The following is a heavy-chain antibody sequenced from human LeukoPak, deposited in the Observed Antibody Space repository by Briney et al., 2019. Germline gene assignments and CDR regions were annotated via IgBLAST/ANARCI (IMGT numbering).Heavy chain of an antibody. Sequence: GGSLRLSCAASGFTFSAYSMQWVRQAPGKGLEYISYVSSGGSVMYYADSVKGRFTISRDNAKKSVYLQMNSLRDEDTAIYYCVRAPDGGYDYWGQGALVTVSS. J-gene: IGHJ4*02. CDR1: GFTFSAYS. CDR3: VRAPDGGYDY. V-gene: IGHV3-48*02. CDR2: VSSGGSVM. D-gene: IGHD1-26*01.